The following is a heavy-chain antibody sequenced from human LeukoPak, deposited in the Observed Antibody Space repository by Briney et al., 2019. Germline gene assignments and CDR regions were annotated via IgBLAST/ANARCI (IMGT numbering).Heavy chain of an antibody. J-gene: IGHJ6*03. V-gene: IGHV1-18*01. CDR2: IRAYNGNT. Sequence: ASLNVSSTASGYTFTTYGTRWVRQAPGQGIEWMGWIRAYNGNTNYTKKPQGSVTMTTDTSTSTAYTEMRSLRSADTAAYYSARDQGAYGWGSYYGGGLYYYYYYMDVWGKGTTVTISS. D-gene: IGHD3-10*01. CDR3: ARDQGAYGWGSYYGGGLYYYYYYMDV. CDR1: GYTFTTYG.